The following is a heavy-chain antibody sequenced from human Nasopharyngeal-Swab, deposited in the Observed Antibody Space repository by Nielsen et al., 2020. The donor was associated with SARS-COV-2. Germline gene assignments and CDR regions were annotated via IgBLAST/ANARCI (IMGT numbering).Heavy chain of an antibody. V-gene: IGHV3-7*01. Sequence: GGSLRLSCVASGFIFDNYWMSWVRQATGKGLEWVANIKYDGSEKYYVDSVRGRFTISRDNAKNTVYLQMNSLRAEDTAVYYCARVHLVIVPATFDYWGQGTLVTVSS. CDR2: IKYDGSEK. CDR3: ARVHLVIVPATFDY. D-gene: IGHD2-2*01. CDR1: GFIFDNYW. J-gene: IGHJ4*02.